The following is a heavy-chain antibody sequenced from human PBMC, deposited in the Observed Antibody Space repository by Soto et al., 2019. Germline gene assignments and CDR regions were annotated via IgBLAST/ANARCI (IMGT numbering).Heavy chain of an antibody. CDR1: GFTFSSYA. CDR2: ISGSGGST. V-gene: IGHV3-23*01. CDR3: XXXXXXWLVLS. J-gene: IGHJ4*02. Sequence: EVQLLESGGGLVQPGGSLRLSCAASGFTFSSYAMSWVRQAPGKGLEWVSAISGSGGSTYYADSVKGRFTISRDNSKXXXXXXXXXXXXXXXXXXXXXXXXXXWLVLSWGQGTLVTVSS. D-gene: IGHD6-19*01.